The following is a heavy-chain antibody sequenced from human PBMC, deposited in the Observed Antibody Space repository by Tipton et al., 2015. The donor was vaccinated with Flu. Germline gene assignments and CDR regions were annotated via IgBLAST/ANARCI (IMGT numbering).Heavy chain of an antibody. CDR1: GYSISSGYY. V-gene: IGHV4-38-2*01. J-gene: IGHJ5*02. CDR3: ARRTFSNYVSEPKNGFDI. D-gene: IGHD4-11*01. Sequence: GLVKPSETLSLTCAVSGYSISSGYYWGWIRRPPGKGLEWIGNICPGSPYYNPSLRSRVTMEIARSNDQFSLRLTSVTAADTAVYFCARRTFSNYVSEPKNGFDIWGQGTLVTVSS. CDR2: ICPGSP.